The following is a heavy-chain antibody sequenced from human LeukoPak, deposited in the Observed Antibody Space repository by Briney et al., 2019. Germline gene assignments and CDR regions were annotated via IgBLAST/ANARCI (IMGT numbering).Heavy chain of an antibody. V-gene: IGHV3-9*01. CDR1: GFTFNNYA. J-gene: IGHJ1*01. D-gene: IGHD2-2*01. Sequence: GGSLRLSCIASGFTFNNYAMHWVRQAPGKGLEWVSGLSPDGRIFGYADSVKGRFTISRDNAKNSLYLQMNSLRAEDTALYYCAKDISPIVVVPEHWGQGTLVTVSS. CDR3: AKDISPIVVVPEH. CDR2: LSPDGRIF.